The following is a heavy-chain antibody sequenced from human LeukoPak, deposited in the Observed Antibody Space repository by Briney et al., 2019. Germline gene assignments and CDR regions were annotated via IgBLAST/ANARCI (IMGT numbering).Heavy chain of an antibody. V-gene: IGHV1-69*05. Sequence: EASVKVSCKASGGTFSSYAISWVRQAPGQGLEWMGGIIPIFGTANYAQKFQGRVTITTDESTSTAYMELSSLRSEDTAVYYCARGRYSYGLAPAYNWFDPWGQGTLVTVSS. CDR3: ARGRYSYGLAPAYNWFDP. CDR1: GGTFSSYA. D-gene: IGHD5-18*01. J-gene: IGHJ5*02. CDR2: IIPIFGTA.